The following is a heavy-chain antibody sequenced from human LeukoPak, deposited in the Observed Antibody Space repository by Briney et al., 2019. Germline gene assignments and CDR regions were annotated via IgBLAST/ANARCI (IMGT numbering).Heavy chain of an antibody. CDR1: GFTLSSYG. J-gene: IGHJ4*02. V-gene: IGHV3-33*01. CDR3: AREGPAGITMIVVALDY. CDR2: IWYDGSNK. D-gene: IGHD3-22*01. Sequence: GGSLRLSCAASGFTLSSYGMHWVRQAPGKGLEWVAVIWYDGSNKYYADSVKGRFTISRDNSKNTLYLQMNSLRAEDTAVYYCAREGPAGITMIVVALDYWGQGTLVTVSS.